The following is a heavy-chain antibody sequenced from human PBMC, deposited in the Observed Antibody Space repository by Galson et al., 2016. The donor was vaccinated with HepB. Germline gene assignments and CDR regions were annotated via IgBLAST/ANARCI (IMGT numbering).Heavy chain of an antibody. V-gene: IGHV2-70*04. D-gene: IGHD3-22*01. CDR1: GFSLSTTGVR. CDR2: IDWDDDK. J-gene: IGHJ4*02. Sequence: PALVKPTQTLTLTCTFSGFSLSTTGVRVSWIRQSPGKALEWLARIDWDDDKFSSASLTTRLTISKDTSKNQVVLTMTNMDPVDKATYYCHYYDTSGYQGVVDYWGQGTLVTVSS. CDR3: HYYDTSGYQGVVDY.